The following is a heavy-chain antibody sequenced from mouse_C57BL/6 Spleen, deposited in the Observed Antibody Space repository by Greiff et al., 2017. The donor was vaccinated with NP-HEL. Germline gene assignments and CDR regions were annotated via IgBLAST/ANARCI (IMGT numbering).Heavy chain of an antibody. D-gene: IGHD1-1*01. J-gene: IGHJ1*03. CDR2: INPYNGGT. V-gene: IGHV1-19*01. CDR1: GYTFTDYY. Sequence: EVQLQQSGPVLVKPGASVKMSCKASGYTFTDYYMNWVKQSHGKSLEWIGVINPYNGGTSYNQKFKGKATLTVDKSYSTAYMELNSLTSEDSAVYYCARYITTVVARYIDVWGTGTTVTVSS. CDR3: ARYITTVVARYIDV.